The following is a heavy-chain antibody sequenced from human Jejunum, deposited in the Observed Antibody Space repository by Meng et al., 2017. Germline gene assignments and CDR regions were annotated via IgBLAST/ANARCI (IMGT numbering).Heavy chain of an antibody. Sequence: VPLQQGGAGLLKPSETLSLPCAVYGGSISGYFWSWIRQAPGEGLEWVGEFTRGGTTNYNPSLKSRVTISADTSKNQFSLTLSSVSAADTAVYYCARHEVDFDNWGQGTLVTVSS. V-gene: IGHV4-34*02. CDR2: FTRGGTT. CDR3: ARHEVDFDN. J-gene: IGHJ4*02. D-gene: IGHD1-26*01. CDR1: GGSISGYF.